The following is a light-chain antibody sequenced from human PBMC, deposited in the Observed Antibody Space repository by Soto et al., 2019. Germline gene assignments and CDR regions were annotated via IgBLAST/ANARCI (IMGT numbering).Light chain of an antibody. J-gene: IGKJ4*01. CDR3: LQYDNYPLT. CDR2: KAS. CDR1: QSIGSE. V-gene: IGKV1-5*03. Sequence: DIQMTQSPSTLSASIGDRVTITCRASQSIGSELAWYQQKPGKAPKLLIYKASSLESGVPSTFSGSGSGTEFSLTVSSLQPDDFATYYCLQYDNYPLTFGGGTRWIS.